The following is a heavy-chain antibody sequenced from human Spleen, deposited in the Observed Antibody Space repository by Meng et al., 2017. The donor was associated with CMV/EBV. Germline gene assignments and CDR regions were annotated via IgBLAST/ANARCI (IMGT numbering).Heavy chain of an antibody. CDR2: IYHSGTT. D-gene: IGHD2-15*01. Sequence: INSGDYYWSWIRQHPGKGLEWIGYIYHSGTTRYNPSLRSRVTMSIDTSKNQFSLKLSSVTAADTALHYCAREQVMVAAASTENWFDPWGQGTLVTVSS. CDR1: INSGDYY. J-gene: IGHJ5*02. CDR3: AREQVMVAAASTENWFDP. V-gene: IGHV4-31*02.